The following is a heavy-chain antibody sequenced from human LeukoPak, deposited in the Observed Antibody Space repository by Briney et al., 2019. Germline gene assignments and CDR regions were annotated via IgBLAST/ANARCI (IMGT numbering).Heavy chain of an antibody. J-gene: IGHJ4*02. D-gene: IGHD3-22*01. CDR1: GGSISSGGYS. CDR3: AREFPYYYDSSGLFDY. V-gene: IGHV4-30-2*01. CDR2: IYHSGST. Sequence: SETLSLTCAVSGGSISSGGYSWSWIRQPPGKGLEWIGYIYHSGSTYYNPSLKSRVTMSVDTSKNQFSLKLSSVTAADTAVYYCAREFPYYYDSSGLFDYWGQGTLVTVSS.